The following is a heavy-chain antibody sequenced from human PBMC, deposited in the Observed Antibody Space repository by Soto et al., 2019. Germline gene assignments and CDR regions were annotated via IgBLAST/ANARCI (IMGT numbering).Heavy chain of an antibody. CDR1: GFTFSSYA. D-gene: IGHD3-10*01. CDR2: ISGSGGST. CDR3: AKRNYGSEFDY. V-gene: IGHV3-23*01. J-gene: IGHJ4*02. Sequence: EAQLLESGGGLVQPGGSLRLSCAASGFTFSSYAMNWVRQAPGKGLEWVSVISGSGGSTYYADSVKGRFTISRDNSKNTLYLQMNSLRAEDTAVYYCAKRNYGSEFDYWGQGTLVTVSS.